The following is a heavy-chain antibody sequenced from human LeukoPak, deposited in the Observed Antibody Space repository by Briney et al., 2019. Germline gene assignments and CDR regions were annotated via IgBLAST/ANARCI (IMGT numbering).Heavy chain of an antibody. V-gene: IGHV3-20*04. D-gene: IGHD3-16*01. CDR2: INWNGGST. Sequence: GGSLRLSCEASGLTFSSYDMSWVRQAPGKGLEWVSGINWNGGSTGYADSVKGRFTISRDNAKNSLYLQMSSLRAEGTALYYCAREEGGYFDYWGQGTLVTVSS. CDR1: GLTFSSYD. CDR3: AREEGGYFDY. J-gene: IGHJ4*02.